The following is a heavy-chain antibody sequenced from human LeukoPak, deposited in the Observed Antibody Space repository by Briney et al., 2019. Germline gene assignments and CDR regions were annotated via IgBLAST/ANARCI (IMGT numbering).Heavy chain of an antibody. V-gene: IGHV4-59*01. CDR2: IYHTGSA. CDR1: GGSMNNYY. CDR3: ARGRGDSKGTSFDF. J-gene: IGHJ4*02. D-gene: IGHD3-22*01. Sequence: SETLSLTCTVSGGSMNNYYWSWIRQSPGKGLEWVGYIYHTGSATYKPSLKRRVTLSLDTSKNQCSLRLNSVTAADTAVYYCARGRGDSKGTSFDFWGQGTLVTVSS.